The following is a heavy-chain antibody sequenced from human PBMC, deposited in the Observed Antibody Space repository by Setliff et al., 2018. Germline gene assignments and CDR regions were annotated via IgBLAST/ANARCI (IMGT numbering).Heavy chain of an antibody. CDR3: ARAVSGIGCPAPLYYFDS. J-gene: IGHJ4*02. Sequence: ASVKVSCKASGYTFTGYYMHWVRQAPGQGLEWMGWMNPNTGGTTYAQAFQARITMTRDTSISTAYMELSRLTSDDSAVYYCARAVSGIGCPAPLYYFDSWGQGTRVTVSS. CDR1: GYTFTGYY. D-gene: IGHD6-25*01. CDR2: MNPNTGGT. V-gene: IGHV1-2*02.